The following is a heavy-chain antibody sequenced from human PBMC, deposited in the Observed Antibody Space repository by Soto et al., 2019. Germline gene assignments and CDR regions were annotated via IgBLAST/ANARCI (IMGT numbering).Heavy chain of an antibody. Sequence: GGALRLSCEASGFNLSSYGIHWVRQAPGKGLEWVSIIWNDGSNEYYADSVKGRFTISRDNSKNTVYLQVSKLRAEDTAVYFCARDQTDSRGYCYXWGQVTLVTVSX. J-gene: IGHJ4*02. D-gene: IGHD3-22*01. CDR2: IWNDGSNE. CDR1: GFNLSSYG. V-gene: IGHV3-33*01. CDR3: ARDQTDSRGYCYX.